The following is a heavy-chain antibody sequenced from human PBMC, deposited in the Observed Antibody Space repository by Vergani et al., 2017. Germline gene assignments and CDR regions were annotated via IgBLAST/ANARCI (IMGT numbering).Heavy chain of an antibody. V-gene: IGHV3-21*01. CDR2: ISSSSSYI. Sequence: EVQLVESGGGLVKPGGSLRLSCAASGFTFSSYSMNWVRQAPGKGLEWVSSISSSSSYIYYADSVKGRFTISRDNAKNSLYLQMNSLRAEDTAVYYCAKDGPHFEWLTGSHWFDPWGQGTLVTVSS. CDR1: GFTFSSYS. D-gene: IGHD3-9*01. CDR3: AKDGPHFEWLTGSHWFDP. J-gene: IGHJ5*02.